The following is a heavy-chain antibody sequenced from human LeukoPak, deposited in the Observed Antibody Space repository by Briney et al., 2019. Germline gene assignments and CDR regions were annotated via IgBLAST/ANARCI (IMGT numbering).Heavy chain of an antibody. D-gene: IGHD3-10*01. CDR1: GFTFSSYG. V-gene: IGHV3-23*01. Sequence: PGGSLRLSWAASGFTFSSYGMSWVRQAPGKGLEWVSDISGSGGSTYYADSVKGRFTISRDNSKNTLYLQMNSLRAEDTAVYYCAKDRALLWFEPPARDAFDIWGQGTMVTVSS. CDR2: ISGSGGST. J-gene: IGHJ3*02. CDR3: AKDRALLWFEPPARDAFDI.